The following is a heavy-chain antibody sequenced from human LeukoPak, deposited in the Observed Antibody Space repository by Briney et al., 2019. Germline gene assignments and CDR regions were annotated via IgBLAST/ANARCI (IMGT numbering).Heavy chain of an antibody. J-gene: IGHJ3*02. CDR3: ARGREDGDYSDAFDI. D-gene: IGHD4-17*01. V-gene: IGHV3-53*04. Sequence: GGSLRLSCAASGFTVSSNYMNWVRQAPGKGLEWVSVIYSGGSTYYADSVKGRFTISRHNSKNTLYLQMNSLRAEDTAVYFCARGREDGDYSDAFDIWGQGTMVSVSS. CDR1: GFTVSSNY. CDR2: IYSGGST.